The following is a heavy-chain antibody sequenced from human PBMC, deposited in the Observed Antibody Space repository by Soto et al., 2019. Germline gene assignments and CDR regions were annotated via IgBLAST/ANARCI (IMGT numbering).Heavy chain of an antibody. J-gene: IGHJ4*02. CDR1: GGSISSSNW. Sequence: QVQLQESGPGLVKPSGTLSLTCAVSGGSISSSNWCSWVRQPPGRGLEWIGEIYHSVSTNYNPSLTRRVTISVDKSKNQFSLKRSSVTAADTAVYYCAVVVAGTGGLTFDYWGQGNRLTVSS. V-gene: IGHV4-4*02. D-gene: IGHD6-19*01. CDR3: AVVVAGTGGLTFDY. CDR2: IYHSVST.